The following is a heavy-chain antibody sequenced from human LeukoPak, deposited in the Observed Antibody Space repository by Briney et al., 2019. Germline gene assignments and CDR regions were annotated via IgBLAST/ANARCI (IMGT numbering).Heavy chain of an antibody. CDR2: IDTNGST. CDR1: GVSISHYY. Sequence: SETLSLTCTVSGVSISHYYWTWIRQPAGGGLEWIGRIDTNGSTNYNPSLESRVTMSSDTSNNQFSLNLMSVAAADTAVYYRARGQWQIDYWGQGVLVTVSP. J-gene: IGHJ4*02. V-gene: IGHV4-4*07. D-gene: IGHD6-19*01. CDR3: ARGQWQIDY.